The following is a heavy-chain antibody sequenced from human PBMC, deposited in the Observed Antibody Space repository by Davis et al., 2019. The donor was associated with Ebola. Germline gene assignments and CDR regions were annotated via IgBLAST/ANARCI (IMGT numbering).Heavy chain of an antibody. CDR2: ISSSSSTI. J-gene: IGHJ4*02. CDR3: ASQVILTNDY. Sequence: GGSLRLSCAASGFTFSSYSMNWVRQAPGKGLEWVSYISSSSSTIYYADSVKGRFTISRDNAKNSLYLQMNSLRDEDTAVHYCASQVILTNDYWGQGTLVTVSS. CDR1: GFTFSSYS. V-gene: IGHV3-48*02. D-gene: IGHD3-9*01.